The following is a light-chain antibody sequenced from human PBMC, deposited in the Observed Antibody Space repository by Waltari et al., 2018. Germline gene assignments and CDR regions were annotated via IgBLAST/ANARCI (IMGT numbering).Light chain of an antibody. Sequence: DVVMTQSPLSLAVPLGQPASIFCWPSQSRVQQDRSICLNWFHQKPGQSPRRLIYKVSNRESGVPDRFSGSGSGTDFTLKISRVEAEDVGIYYCLQSSQWPYAFGQGTKLEIK. V-gene: IGKV2-30*02. CDR1: QSRVQQDRSIC. CDR2: KVS. CDR3: LQSSQWPYA. J-gene: IGKJ2*01.